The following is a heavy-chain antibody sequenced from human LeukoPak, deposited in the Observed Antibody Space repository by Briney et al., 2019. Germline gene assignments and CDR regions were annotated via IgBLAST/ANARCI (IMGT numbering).Heavy chain of an antibody. D-gene: IGHD6-19*01. CDR3: ARDWRWLVQGGRDY. J-gene: IGHJ4*02. V-gene: IGHV1-2*02. CDR1: GYTFTGYY. CDR2: INPNSGGT. Sequence: ASVKVSCKASGYTFTGYYMHWVRQAPGQGLEWMGWINPNSGGTKYAQKFQGRVTMTRDTSNSTAYMELSRLRSADTAVYYCARDWRWLVQGGRDYWGQGTLVTVSS.